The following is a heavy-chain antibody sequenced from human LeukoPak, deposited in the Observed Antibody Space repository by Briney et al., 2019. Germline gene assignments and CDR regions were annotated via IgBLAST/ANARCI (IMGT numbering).Heavy chain of an antibody. J-gene: IGHJ4*02. V-gene: IGHV4-28*01. CDR3: ARKVAGLSYFDN. CDR1: DYAISSNNW. D-gene: IGHD6-19*01. Sequence: SDTLSLTCAVSDYAISSNNWWGWVRRPPGKGLEWIGYIYYTGSTYYNPSLKSRVTMSVDTSKNHFSLKLTSVTAGDTAVYYCARKVAGLSYFDNWGQGTLVTVSS. CDR2: IYYTGST.